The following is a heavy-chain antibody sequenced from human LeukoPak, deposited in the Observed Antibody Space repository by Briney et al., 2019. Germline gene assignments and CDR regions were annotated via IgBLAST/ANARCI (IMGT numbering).Heavy chain of an antibody. J-gene: IGHJ4*02. V-gene: IGHV3-23*01. CDR3: AKDVAVAEYYFDY. CDR1: GFTFSSYA. Sequence: PGGSLRLSCAASGFTFSSYAMSWVRQAPGKGLEWVSAISGSGGSTYYADSVKGRLTISRDNSKNTLYLQMNSLRAEDTAVYYCAKDVAVAEYYFDYWGQGTLVTVSS. D-gene: IGHD6-19*01. CDR2: ISGSGGST.